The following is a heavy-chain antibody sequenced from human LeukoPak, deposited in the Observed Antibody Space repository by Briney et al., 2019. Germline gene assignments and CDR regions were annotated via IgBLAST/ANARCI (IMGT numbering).Heavy chain of an antibody. Sequence: PSETLSLTCAVAGASISVSEYFWGWIRQPPGKGLEWIGYIYYSGSTYYNPSLKSRVTISVDTSKNQFSLKLNSVTAADTAVYYCARGRTPREYGSGSFGFDYWGQGTLVTVSS. D-gene: IGHD3-10*01. CDR1: GASISVSEYF. CDR2: IYYSGST. CDR3: ARGRTPREYGSGSFGFDY. V-gene: IGHV4-30-4*08. J-gene: IGHJ4*02.